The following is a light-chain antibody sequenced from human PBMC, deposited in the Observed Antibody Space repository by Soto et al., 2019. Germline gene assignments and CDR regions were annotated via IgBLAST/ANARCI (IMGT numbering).Light chain of an antibody. Sequence: EVVLTQSTGNVSLSPGERATLSYRASQSVTSNYLAWYQQKPGQAPRLLIYAASSRATGIPDRFSGSGSGTDFTLSISRLEPEDFAVYYCHQYGSSITWTFGQGTKVEIK. CDR2: AAS. V-gene: IGKV3-20*01. J-gene: IGKJ1*01. CDR1: QSVTSNY. CDR3: HQYGSSITWT.